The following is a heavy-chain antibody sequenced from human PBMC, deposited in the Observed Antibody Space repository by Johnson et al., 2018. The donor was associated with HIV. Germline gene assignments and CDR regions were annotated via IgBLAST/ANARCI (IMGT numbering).Heavy chain of an antibody. CDR3: AKAGPTILELHAFDI. CDR2: ISWNSGSI. V-gene: IGHV3-9*01. CDR1: GFTFDDYA. J-gene: IGHJ3*02. Sequence: EVQLMESGGGLVQPGRSLRLSCAASGFTFDDYAMHWVRQAPGKGLEWVSGISWNSGSIGYADSVKGRFTISRDNSKNTLYLQMNSLRAEDTAVYYCAKAGPTILELHAFDIWGQGTMVTVSS. D-gene: IGHD1-7*01.